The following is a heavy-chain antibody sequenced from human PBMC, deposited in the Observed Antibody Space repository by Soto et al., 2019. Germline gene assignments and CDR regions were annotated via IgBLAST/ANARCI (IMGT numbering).Heavy chain of an antibody. CDR3: ARGLFVVAASYNWFDP. D-gene: IGHD2-15*01. CDR1: GGSISSSNW. CDR2: INHSGST. Sequence: PSETLSLTCAVSGGSISSSNWWSWIRQPPGKGLEWIGEINHSGSTNYNPSLKSRVTISVDTSKNQFSLKLSSVTAADTAVYYCARGLFVVAASYNWFDPWGQGNLVTGSS. J-gene: IGHJ5*02. V-gene: IGHV4-4*02.